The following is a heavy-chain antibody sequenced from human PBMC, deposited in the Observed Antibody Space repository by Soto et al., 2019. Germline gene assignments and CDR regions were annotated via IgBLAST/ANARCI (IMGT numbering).Heavy chain of an antibody. CDR1: EFTFSAYW. D-gene: IGHD4-17*01. CDR3: AREYGDHLKFFDY. J-gene: IGHJ4*02. Sequence: EVQLVESGGGLVQPGGSLRLSCATFEFTFSAYWMSWVRQAPGKGLEWVANIRQDGGEKYYVDSVKGRFTISRDNAKNSVYLQMNSLRVEDTAIYYCAREYGDHLKFFDYWGPGTLVTVSS. V-gene: IGHV3-7*01. CDR2: IRQDGGEK.